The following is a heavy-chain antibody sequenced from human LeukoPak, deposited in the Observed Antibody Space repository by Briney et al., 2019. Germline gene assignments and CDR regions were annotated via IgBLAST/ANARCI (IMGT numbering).Heavy chain of an antibody. CDR1: GFTFDDYG. J-gene: IGHJ4*02. Sequence: GGSLRLSCAASGFTFDDYGMSWVRQAPGKGLEWVSNISGGGSGGSTYYADSVKGRFTISRDNSKNTLYLQMNSLRAEDTAVYYCAKSGYNRFDYWGQGTLVTVSS. V-gene: IGHV3-23*01. CDR3: AKSGYNRFDY. D-gene: IGHD5-24*01. CDR2: ISGGGSGGST.